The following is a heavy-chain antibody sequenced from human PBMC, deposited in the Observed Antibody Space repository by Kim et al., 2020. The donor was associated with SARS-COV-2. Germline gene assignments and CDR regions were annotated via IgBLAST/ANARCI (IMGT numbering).Heavy chain of an antibody. D-gene: IGHD5-18*01. CDR1: GFTFSSYT. V-gene: IGHV3-30-3*01. Sequence: GGSLRLSCAASGFTFSSYTMHWVRQSPGKGLEWVAVIAFDESNRYAADSVEGRFTISIDNSKDTLHLEMTSLKTEDAAVYYCARGGRGYRYGAFDHWGQGILVTVSS. CDR2: IAFDESNR. CDR3: ARGGRGYRYGAFDH. J-gene: IGHJ4*02.